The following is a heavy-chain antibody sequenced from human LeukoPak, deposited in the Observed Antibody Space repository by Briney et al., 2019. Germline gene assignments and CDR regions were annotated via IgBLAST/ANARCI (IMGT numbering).Heavy chain of an antibody. CDR1: GGSISSGSYY. CDR3: ARGSGRDGYSYAFDI. CDR2: IYTSGST. Sequence: SETLSLTCTVSGGSISSGSYYWSWIRQPAGKGLEWIGRIYTSGSTNYNPSLKSRVIISVDTSKNQFSLKLSSVTAADTAVYYCARGSGRDGYSYAFDIWGQGTMVTVSS. V-gene: IGHV4-61*02. D-gene: IGHD5-24*01. J-gene: IGHJ3*02.